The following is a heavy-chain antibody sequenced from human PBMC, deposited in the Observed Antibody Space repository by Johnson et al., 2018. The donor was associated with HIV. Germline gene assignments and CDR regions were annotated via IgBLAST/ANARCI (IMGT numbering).Heavy chain of an antibody. V-gene: IGHV3-49*04. J-gene: IGHJ3*02. CDR1: GFTFGDYA. CDR3: TRDLEWWELRSGAFDI. D-gene: IGHD1-26*01. CDR2: IRSKAYGGTT. Sequence: VQLVESGGGLVQPGRSLRLSCTASGFTFGDYAMSWVRQAPGKGLEWVGFIRSKAYGGTTDYAASVKGRFTISRADSKSIAYLQMNSLKTEDTAVYYCTRDLEWWELRSGAFDIWGQGTMVTVSS.